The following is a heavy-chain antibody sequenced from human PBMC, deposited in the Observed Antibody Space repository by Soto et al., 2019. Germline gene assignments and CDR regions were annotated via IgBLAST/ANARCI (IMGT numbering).Heavy chain of an antibody. V-gene: IGHV1-8*01. CDR2: MNPNSGNT. CDR1: GYTFTSYD. CDR3: ARSPIRRRNWFDP. Sequence: ASVKVSCKASGYTFTSYDINWVRQATGQGLEWMGWMNPNSGNTDYAQKFQGRVTMTRNTSISTAYMELSSLRSEDTAVYYCARSPIRRRNWFDPWGQGTRGTVSA. J-gene: IGHJ5*02.